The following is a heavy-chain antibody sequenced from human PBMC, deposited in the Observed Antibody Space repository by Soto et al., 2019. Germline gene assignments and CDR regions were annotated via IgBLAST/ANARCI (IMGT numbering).Heavy chain of an antibody. CDR2: IKSKSDGGTI. CDR3: ATWEYYANGICNYHFYGMGV. V-gene: IGHV3-15*01. J-gene: IGHJ6*02. Sequence: GGSLRLSCAASGFSLSYAWMNWVRQAPGKGLEWVGRIKSKSDGGTIDYAAPVKGRFAISRDDSENALYLQMKSLKTEDTGVYYCATWEYYANGICNYHFYGMGVWGHVTTVTVSS. D-gene: IGHD2-8*01. CDR1: GFSLSYAW.